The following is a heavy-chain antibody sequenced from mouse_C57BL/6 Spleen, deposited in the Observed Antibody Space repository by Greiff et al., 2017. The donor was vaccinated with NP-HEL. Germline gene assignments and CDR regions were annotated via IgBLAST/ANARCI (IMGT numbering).Heavy chain of an antibody. J-gene: IGHJ1*03. D-gene: IGHD1-1*01. CDR1: GYTFTSYW. Sequence: VKLQQPGAELVRPGSSVKLSCKASGYTFTSYWMHWVKQRPIQGLEWIGNIDPSDSETHYNQKFKDKATLTVDKSSSTAYMQLSSLTSEDSAVYYCARTDYYGSSTRYFDVWGTGTTVTVSS. V-gene: IGHV1-52*01. CDR2: IDPSDSET. CDR3: ARTDYYGSSTRYFDV.